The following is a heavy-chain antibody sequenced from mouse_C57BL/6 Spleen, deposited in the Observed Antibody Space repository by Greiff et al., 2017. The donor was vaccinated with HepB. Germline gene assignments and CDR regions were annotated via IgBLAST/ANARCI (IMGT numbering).Heavy chain of an antibody. V-gene: IGHV1-77*01. J-gene: IGHJ4*01. CDR2: IGPGSGST. CDR1: GYTFTDYY. CDR3: ASPYYYGSSYDAMDY. Sequence: VMLVESGAELVKPGASVKISCKASGYTFTDYYINWVKQRPGQGLEWIGKIGPGSGSTYYNEKFKGKATLTADKSSSTAYMQLSSLTSEDSAVYFCASPYYYGSSYDAMDYWGQGTSVTVSS. D-gene: IGHD1-1*01.